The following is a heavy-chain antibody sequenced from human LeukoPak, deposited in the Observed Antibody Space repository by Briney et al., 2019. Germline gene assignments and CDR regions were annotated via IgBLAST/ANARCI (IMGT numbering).Heavy chain of an antibody. CDR3: ARGGGYSLDAFDI. CDR1: GGTFSSYA. V-gene: IGHV1-69*13. CDR2: IIPIFGTA. Sequence: ASVKVSCKASGGTFSSYAISWVRQAPGQGLEWMGGIIPIFGTANYAQKFQGRVTITADESTSTAYMELSSLRSDDTAVYYCARGGGYSLDAFDIWGQGTMVTVSS. D-gene: IGHD5-18*01. J-gene: IGHJ3*02.